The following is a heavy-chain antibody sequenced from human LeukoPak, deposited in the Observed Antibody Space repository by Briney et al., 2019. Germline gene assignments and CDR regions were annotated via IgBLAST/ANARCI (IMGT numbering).Heavy chain of an antibody. CDR1: GFTFSSYW. D-gene: IGHD2-2*01. J-gene: IGHJ6*02. CDR2: IKQDGSEK. CDR3: ATAPILSPNKVGYYYYGMDV. Sequence: GGSLRLSCAASGFTFSSYWMSWVRQAPGKGLEWVANIKQDGSEKYYVDSVKGRFTISRDNAKNSLYLQMNSLRAEDTAVYYCATAPILSPNKVGYYYYGMDVWGQGTTVTVSS. V-gene: IGHV3-7*01.